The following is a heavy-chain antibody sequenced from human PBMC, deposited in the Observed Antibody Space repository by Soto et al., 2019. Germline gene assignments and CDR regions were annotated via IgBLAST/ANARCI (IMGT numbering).Heavy chain of an antibody. V-gene: IGHV1-3*01. D-gene: IGHD6-19*01. Sequence: ASVKVSCKASGYTFTSYAMHWVRQAPGQRLEWMGWLNAGNDNTKYSQKFQGRVTITRDTSASTAYMELSSLRSEDTAVYYCARDTLGYSSGWPRNVGFWGQGALVTVSS. CDR2: LNAGNDNT. J-gene: IGHJ4*02. CDR3: ARDTLGYSSGWPRNVGF. CDR1: GYTFTSYA.